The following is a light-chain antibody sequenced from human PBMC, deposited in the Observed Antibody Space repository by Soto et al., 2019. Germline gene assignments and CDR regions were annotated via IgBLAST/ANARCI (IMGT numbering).Light chain of an antibody. CDR1: SGDVGSYDL. CDR3: QSYDNTLGGAV. V-gene: IGLV2-14*02. J-gene: IGLJ7*01. CDR2: EAS. Sequence: QSALTQPASVSGSPGQSITISCTGTSGDVGSYDLVSWFQHHPGRAPKLMIYEASKRPSGVPDRFSGSKSGTSASLAITGLQAEDEADYHCQSYDNTLGGAVFGGGTQLTVL.